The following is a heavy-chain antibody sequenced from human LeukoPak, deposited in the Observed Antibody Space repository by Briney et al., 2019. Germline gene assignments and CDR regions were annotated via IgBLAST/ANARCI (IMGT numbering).Heavy chain of an antibody. D-gene: IGHD5-18*01. CDR3: ARERVYKLWFSGGGFGLDY. V-gene: IGHV3-7*01. J-gene: IGHJ4*02. CDR1: GFTFSSYW. CDR2: IKQDGSEK. Sequence: TGGSLRLSCAASGFTFSSYWMSWVRQAPGKGLEWVANIKQDGSEKYYVDSVKGRFTISRDNAKNSLYLQMNSLRAEDTAVYYCARERVYKLWFSGGGFGLDYWGQGTLVTVSS.